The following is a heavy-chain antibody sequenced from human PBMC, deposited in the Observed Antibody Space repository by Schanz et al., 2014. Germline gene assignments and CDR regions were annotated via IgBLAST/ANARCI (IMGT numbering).Heavy chain of an antibody. CDR1: GFSFTTYA. CDR2: IIFTDGRT. D-gene: IGHD3-10*01. J-gene: IGHJ3*02. CDR3: AKGRFGELSAFDI. V-gene: IGHV3-23*03. Sequence: EVQLLESGGGLVQPGGSLRLSCASSGFSFTTYAMSWVRQAPGKGLEWVSIIFTDGRTYYADSVKGRFTISRDNAKNTLYLQMNSLRAEDTAVYYCAKGRFGELSAFDIWGQGTMVTVSS.